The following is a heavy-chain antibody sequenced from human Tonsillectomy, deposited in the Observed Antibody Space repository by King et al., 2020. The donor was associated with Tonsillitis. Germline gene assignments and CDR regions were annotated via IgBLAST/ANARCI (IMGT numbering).Heavy chain of an antibody. V-gene: IGHV3-23*04. D-gene: IGHD1-26*01. CDR3: AKAPGIVVASTPIDY. CDR2: ISGSGGST. Sequence: VQLVESGGGLVQPGGSLRLSCAASGFTFSSYAMSWVRKAPGKGLELVSAISGSGGSTYYADSVKGRFTISRENSKNTLYLQMNSLRAEDTAVYYCAKAPGIVVASTPIDYWGQRTLVTVSS. J-gene: IGHJ4*02. CDR1: GFTFSSYA.